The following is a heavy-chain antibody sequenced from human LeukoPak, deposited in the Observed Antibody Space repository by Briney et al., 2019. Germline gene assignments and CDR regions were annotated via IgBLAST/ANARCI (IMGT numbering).Heavy chain of an antibody. CDR3: ARPGITMVRGVIGMDV. CDR2: IYPGDSDT. Sequence: GESLKISCKGSGYSFTSYWIGWVRRMPGKGLEWMGIIYPGDSDTRYSPSFQGQVTISADKSISTAYLQWSSLKASDTAMYYCARPGITMVRGVIGMDVWGQGTTVTVSS. D-gene: IGHD3-10*01. J-gene: IGHJ6*02. CDR1: GYSFTSYW. V-gene: IGHV5-51*01.